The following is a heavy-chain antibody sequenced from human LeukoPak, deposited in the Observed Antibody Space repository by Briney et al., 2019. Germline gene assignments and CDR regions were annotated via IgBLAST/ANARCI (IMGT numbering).Heavy chain of an antibody. D-gene: IGHD4-11*01. J-gene: IGHJ4*02. CDR3: AKARFTVTNYFDY. CDR1: GFTFSNYA. V-gene: IGHV3-23*01. Sequence: PGGSLRLSCAASGFTFSNYAMSWVRQAPGKGLEWVSAISGGGGSTYYADSVKGRFTISRDNSKNTLYLQMDSLRAEDTAVYYCAKARFTVTNYFDYWGQGTLVTVS. CDR2: ISGGGGST.